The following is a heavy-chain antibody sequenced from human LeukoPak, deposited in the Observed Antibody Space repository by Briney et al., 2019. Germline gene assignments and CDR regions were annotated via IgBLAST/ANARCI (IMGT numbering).Heavy chain of an antibody. Sequence: PGGSLRLSCAASGFTFSSYSMNWVRQAPGKGLEWVSYISSSSSTIYYADSVKGRFTISRDNAKNSLYLQMNSLRDEDTAVYYCARDKERLERKNYYYGMDVWGQGTTVTVSS. D-gene: IGHD1-1*01. J-gene: IGHJ6*02. CDR1: GFTFSSYS. CDR3: ARDKERLERKNYYYGMDV. CDR2: ISSSSSTI. V-gene: IGHV3-48*02.